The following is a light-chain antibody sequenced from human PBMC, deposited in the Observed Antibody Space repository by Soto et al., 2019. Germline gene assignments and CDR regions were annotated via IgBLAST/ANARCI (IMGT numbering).Light chain of an antibody. Sequence: DIVMTQSPLSLPVTPGEPASISCRSSQSLLHSNGYNYLDWYLQKPGQSPQLLIYLGSNRASGVPARFSGSGSGTDFTLKISRVEADDVGVYYCMQALQTPLTFGQGTKVEIK. CDR1: QSLLHSNGYNY. CDR2: LGS. CDR3: MQALQTPLT. V-gene: IGKV2-28*01. J-gene: IGKJ1*01.